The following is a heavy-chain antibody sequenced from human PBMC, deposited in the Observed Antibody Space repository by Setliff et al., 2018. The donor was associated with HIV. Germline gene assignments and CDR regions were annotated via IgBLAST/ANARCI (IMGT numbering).Heavy chain of an antibody. Sequence: PSETLSLTCTVSGGSISSYYWSWIRQPPGKGLEWIGRIYTSGSTNYNPSLKSRVTISLDTSKNQFSLKLSSVTAADTAVYYCAREVFSGWRIFDIWGHGTMVTVS. J-gene: IGHJ3*02. V-gene: IGHV4-4*08. CDR1: GGSISSYY. D-gene: IGHD6-19*01. CDR2: IYTSGST. CDR3: AREVFSGWRIFDI.